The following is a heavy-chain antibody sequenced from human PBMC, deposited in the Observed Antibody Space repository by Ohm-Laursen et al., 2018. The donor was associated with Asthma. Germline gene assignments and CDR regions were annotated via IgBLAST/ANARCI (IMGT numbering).Heavy chain of an antibody. CDR3: VSKMAGWYAFDV. V-gene: IGHV4-28*01. D-gene: IGHD2-15*01. CDR1: GYSISSGNW. Sequence: SETLSLTCVVSGYSISSGNWWGWIRQPPGKELEWIGYIEHSGNTYYKSSLKSRVTLSVDTSKNQFSLRLSSVTAVDTAVYYCVSKMAGWYAFDVWGQGTMVTVSS. CDR2: IEHSGNT. J-gene: IGHJ3*01.